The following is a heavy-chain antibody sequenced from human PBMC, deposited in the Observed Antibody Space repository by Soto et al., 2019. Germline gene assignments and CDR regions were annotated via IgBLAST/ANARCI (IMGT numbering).Heavy chain of an antibody. J-gene: IGHJ4*02. CDR1: GFPFSRSF. CDR3: VRAPGALLSTWSFRFDS. Sequence: GGSLRLSCAASGFPFSRSFMHWVRQAPGKGLAWVARVNTDGSATVYAGSVKGRFTISRDNVRNTVSLEMNDLRAEDTAVYFCVRAPGALLSTWSFRFDSWGQGPLVTVYS. D-gene: IGHD3-10*01. V-gene: IGHV3-74*01. CDR2: VNTDGSAT.